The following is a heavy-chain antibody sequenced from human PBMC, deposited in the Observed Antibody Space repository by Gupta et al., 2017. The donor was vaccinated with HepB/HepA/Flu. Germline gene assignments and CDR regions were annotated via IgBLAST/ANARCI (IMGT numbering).Heavy chain of an antibody. D-gene: IGHD3-9*01. J-gene: IGHJ4*01. V-gene: IGHV3-23*01. CDR2: ITGSGGKT. CDR1: GFSFSTYA. Sequence: EVQLLESGGDLVQPGESLRLSCVASGFSFSTYAMSWVRQAPGKGLEWVSAITGSGGKTYYADSVKGRFTISRDSSKNILFLQMNSLRAEDTAVYYCAKDLGYYDILTGYSPSFFDYWGHGPLVTVSS. CDR3: AKDLGYYDILTGYSPSFFDY.